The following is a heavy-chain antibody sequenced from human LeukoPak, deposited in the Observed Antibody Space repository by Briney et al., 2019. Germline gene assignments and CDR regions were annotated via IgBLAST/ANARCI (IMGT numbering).Heavy chain of an antibody. V-gene: IGHV4-59*01. CDR2: IYYGGST. CDR3: ARDSDGIAAPFDY. Sequence: SESLSLTCTVSAVSISSYYWSWIRQPPGKGLEWIGYIYYGGSTNYNPSLKSRVTISVDTSKNQFSLKLSSVTAADTAVYYCARDSDGIAAPFDYWGQGTLVTVSS. D-gene: IGHD6-13*01. J-gene: IGHJ4*02. CDR1: AVSISSYY.